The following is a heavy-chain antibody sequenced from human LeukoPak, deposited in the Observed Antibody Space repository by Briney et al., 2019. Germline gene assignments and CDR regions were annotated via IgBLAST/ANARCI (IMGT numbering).Heavy chain of an antibody. CDR3: ARVRLEWGLRGYFDY. Sequence: GRSLRLSCAASGFTFSSYAMHWVRQAPGKGLEWVANIKQDGSEKYYVDSVKGRFTISRDNAKNSLYLQMNSLRAKDTAVYYCARVRLEWGLRGYFDYWGQGTLVTVSS. D-gene: IGHD3-3*01. V-gene: IGHV3-7*01. CDR2: IKQDGSEK. J-gene: IGHJ4*02. CDR1: GFTFSSYA.